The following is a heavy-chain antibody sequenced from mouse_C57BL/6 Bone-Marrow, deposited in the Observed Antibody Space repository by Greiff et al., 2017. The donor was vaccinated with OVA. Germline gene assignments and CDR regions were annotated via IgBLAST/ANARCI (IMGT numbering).Heavy chain of an antibody. J-gene: IGHJ3*01. D-gene: IGHD2-12*01. V-gene: IGHV1-47*01. CDR1: GYTFTTYP. Sequence: VQLQQSGAELVKPGASVKMSCKASGYTFTTYPIEWMKQNHGKSLEWIGNFHPYNDDTKYNEKFKGKATLTVAKSSSTVYLELSRLTSDDSAVYDCARLYSNDVGWFAYWGQGTLVTVSA. CDR2: FHPYNDDT. CDR3: ARLYSNDVGWFAY.